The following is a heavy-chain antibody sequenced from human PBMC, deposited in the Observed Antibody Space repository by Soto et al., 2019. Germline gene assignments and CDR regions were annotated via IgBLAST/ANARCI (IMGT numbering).Heavy chain of an antibody. V-gene: IGHV3-74*01. D-gene: IGHD3-16*01. Sequence: LTLSCAASGFTFSDYWMHWVRQAPGKGPLWVSRINHDGSATVYADSVKGRFTISRDNAKNTLYLQMNSLRVEDTAVYYCASAYGMEFWGQGTTVTVSS. CDR3: ASAYGMEF. J-gene: IGHJ6*02. CDR2: INHDGSAT. CDR1: GFTFSDYW.